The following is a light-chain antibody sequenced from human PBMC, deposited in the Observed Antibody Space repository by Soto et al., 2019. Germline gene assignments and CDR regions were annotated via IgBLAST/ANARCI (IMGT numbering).Light chain of an antibody. CDR3: QKYNCVPRP. CDR1: QDISNY. V-gene: IGKV1-27*01. J-gene: IGKJ3*01. Sequence: DIQMTQSPSSLSASVGDRVTITCRATQDISNYLAWYQQKPGEVPNLLIYAASTLQTGVPSRFSGSGSGTDFTLTISSLQPEDVATYYCQKYNCVPRPFGPGTKVDIK. CDR2: AAS.